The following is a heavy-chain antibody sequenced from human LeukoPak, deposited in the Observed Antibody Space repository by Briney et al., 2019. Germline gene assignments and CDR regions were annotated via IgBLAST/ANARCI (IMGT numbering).Heavy chain of an antibody. D-gene: IGHD7-27*01. V-gene: IGHV3-23*01. CDR1: GFTFSSYA. CDR3: AKDRPPNWGYYFDY. J-gene: IGHJ4*02. Sequence: GGSLRLSCAASGFTFSSYAMSWVRQAPGEGLEWVSAISASGGSTYYVDSVKGRFTISRDNSKNTVYLQMNSLRAEDTAVYYCAKDRPPNWGYYFDYWGQGTLVTVSS. CDR2: ISASGGST.